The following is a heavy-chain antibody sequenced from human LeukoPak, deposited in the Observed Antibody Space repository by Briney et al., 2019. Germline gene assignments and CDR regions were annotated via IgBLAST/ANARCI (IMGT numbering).Heavy chain of an antibody. Sequence: ASVKVSCKASGYTFTSYYMHWVRQAPGQGLEWMGIINPSGGGTSYAQKFQGRVTMTRDMSTSTVYMELSSLRSEDTAVYYCARNSGDCSGGSCYSRFDPWGQGTLVTVSS. V-gene: IGHV1-46*01. CDR2: INPSGGGT. CDR1: GYTFTSYY. D-gene: IGHD2-15*01. J-gene: IGHJ5*02. CDR3: ARNSGDCSGGSCYSRFDP.